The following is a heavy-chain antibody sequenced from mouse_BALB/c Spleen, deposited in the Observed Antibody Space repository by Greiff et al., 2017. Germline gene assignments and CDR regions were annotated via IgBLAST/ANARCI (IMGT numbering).Heavy chain of an antibody. V-gene: IGHV5-17*02. Sequence: DVKLVESGGGLVQPGGSRKLSCAASGFTFSSFGMHWVRQAPEKGLEWVAYISSGSSTIYYADTVKGRFTISRDNPKNTLFLQMTSLRSEDTAMYYCARSSYYGSSWFAYWGQGTLVTVSA. CDR1: GFTFSSFG. J-gene: IGHJ3*01. D-gene: IGHD1-1*01. CDR3: ARSSYYGSSWFAY. CDR2: ISSGSSTI.